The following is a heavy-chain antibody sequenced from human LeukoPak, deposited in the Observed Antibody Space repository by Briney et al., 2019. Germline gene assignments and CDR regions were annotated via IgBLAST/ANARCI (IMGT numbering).Heavy chain of an antibody. CDR3: ARDDGRSLLEH. CDR2: IWYDGSKK. CDR1: GFTFSNHG. V-gene: IGHV3-33*01. J-gene: IGHJ4*02. D-gene: IGHD1-1*01. Sequence: PGGSLRLSCATSGFTFSNHGFHWVRQAPGKGLEWVACIWYDGSKKYYGDSAKGRFTVSRDNSKNTLYLQMDSLRAEDTAMYYCARDDGRSLLEHWGQGTLVTVSS.